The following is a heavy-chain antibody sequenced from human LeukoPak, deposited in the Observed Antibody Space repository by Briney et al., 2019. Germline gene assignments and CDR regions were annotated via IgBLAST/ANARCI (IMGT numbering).Heavy chain of an antibody. V-gene: IGHV3-66*01. CDR3: AKGQELDDGVFDS. D-gene: IGHD1-1*01. CDR1: GFTVSSNY. J-gene: IGHJ4*02. CDR2: IYSGGST. Sequence: PGGSLRLSCAASGFTVSSNYMSWVRQAPGKGLEWVSVIYSGGSTYYADSVKGRFTISRDNSKNTLYLQMNSLRAEDTATYYCAKGQELDDGVFDSWGQGTLVTVSS.